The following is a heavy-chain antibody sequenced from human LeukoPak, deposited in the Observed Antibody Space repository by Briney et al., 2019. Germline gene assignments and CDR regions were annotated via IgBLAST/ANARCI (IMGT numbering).Heavy chain of an antibody. V-gene: IGHV3-9*01. J-gene: IGHJ6*02. Sequence: GGSLRLSCAASGFTFDDYAMHWVRQAPGKGLEWVSGISWNSGSIGYADSVKGRFTISRDNAKNSLYLQMNSLRAEDTALYYCAKGIGKSSGWFLYYYGMDVWGQGTTATVSS. CDR2: ISWNSGSI. CDR1: GFTFDDYA. D-gene: IGHD6-19*01. CDR3: AKGIGKSSGWFLYYYGMDV.